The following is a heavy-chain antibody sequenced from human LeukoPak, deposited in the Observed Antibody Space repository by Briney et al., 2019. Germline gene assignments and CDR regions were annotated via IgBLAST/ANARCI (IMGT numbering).Heavy chain of an antibody. D-gene: IGHD1-26*01. CDR1: GGSISSYY. Sequence: PSETLSLTCTVSGGSISSYYWSWIRQPAGKGLEWIGRIYTSGSTNYNPSLKSRVTMSVDMSKNQFSLKLSSVTAADTAVYYCARDRIVGATLDYFDYWGQGTLVTVSS. V-gene: IGHV4-4*07. CDR2: IYTSGST. CDR3: ARDRIVGATLDYFDY. J-gene: IGHJ4*02.